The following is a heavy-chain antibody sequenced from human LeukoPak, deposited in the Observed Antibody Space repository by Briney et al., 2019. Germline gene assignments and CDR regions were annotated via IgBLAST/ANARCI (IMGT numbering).Heavy chain of an antibody. CDR2: IWYDGSNK. Sequence: GGSLRLSCAASGFTFSRYGMHWVRQAPGKGLEWVAVIWYDGSNKYYADSVKGRFTISRDNSKNTLYLQMNSLRAEDTAVYYCALLYCSGGSCDSSLEHYYYGMDVWGQGTTVTVSS. D-gene: IGHD2-15*01. J-gene: IGHJ6*02. V-gene: IGHV3-33*01. CDR3: ALLYCSGGSCDSSLEHYYYGMDV. CDR1: GFTFSRYG.